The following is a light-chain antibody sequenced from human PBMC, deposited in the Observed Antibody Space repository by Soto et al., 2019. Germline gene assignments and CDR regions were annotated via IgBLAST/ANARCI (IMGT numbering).Light chain of an antibody. CDR1: QRIDNF. CDR2: GAS. J-gene: IGKJ2*01. V-gene: IGKV1-39*01. CDR3: QHRYKTSLSS. Sequence: DIQMPQSPSFLSASVGDRVTITCRASQRIDNFLNWYQQKPGKAPKLLIYGASSLQSGVPSRFSGSGSGTDFTRTITSLQPEDSSTSHGQHRYKTSLSSFGQGPKVEIK.